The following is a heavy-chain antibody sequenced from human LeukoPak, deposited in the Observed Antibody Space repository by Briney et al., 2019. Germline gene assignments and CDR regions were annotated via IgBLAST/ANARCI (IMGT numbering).Heavy chain of an antibody. D-gene: IGHD1-26*01. Sequence: GGSLRLSCAASGFTVSSNYMSWVRQAPGKGLEWVSSLSGSGDTRYYADSVKGRFTISRDNSKNTLYLQMNSLTGEDTAVYYCGKRGHSDSGFGMDVWGKGPRSSSPQ. V-gene: IGHV3-23*01. CDR3: GKRGHSDSGFGMDV. CDR1: GFTVSSNY. CDR2: LSGSGDTR. J-gene: IGHJ6*01.